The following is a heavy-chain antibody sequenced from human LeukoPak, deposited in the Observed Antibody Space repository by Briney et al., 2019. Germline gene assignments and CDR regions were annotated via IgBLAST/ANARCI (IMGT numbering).Heavy chain of an antibody. J-gene: IGHJ5*02. D-gene: IGHD3-10*01. CDR3: TRDEGSGFTLSTAGFDP. Sequence: QPGGSLRLSCAASGFTFSSYWMHWVRQAPGKGLMWVSRVNGDGGSTTYADSVKGRFTISRDNAKNTLYLQMNSLRAEDTAVYYCTRDEGSGFTLSTAGFDPWGHGILVT. V-gene: IGHV3-74*01. CDR1: GFTFSSYW. CDR2: VNGDGGST.